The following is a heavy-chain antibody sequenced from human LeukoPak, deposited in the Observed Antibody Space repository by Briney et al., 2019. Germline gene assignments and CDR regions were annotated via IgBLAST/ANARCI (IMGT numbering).Heavy chain of an antibody. J-gene: IGHJ4*02. CDR3: ARDSFAGYDSSGYSSYDH. D-gene: IGHD3-22*01. Sequence: GGSLRLSCAASGFSFSDYSMNWVRQAPGKGMEWVSFISSYSTYIYYADSLKGRFTISRDNAKNSLYLQMNSLRAEDTAVCYCARDSFAGYDSSGYSSYDHWGQGTLVTVSS. CDR1: GFSFSDYS. V-gene: IGHV3-21*01. CDR2: ISSYSTYI.